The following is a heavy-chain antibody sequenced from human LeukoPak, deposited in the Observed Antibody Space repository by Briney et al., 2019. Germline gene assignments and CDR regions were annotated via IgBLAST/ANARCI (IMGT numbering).Heavy chain of an antibody. Sequence: ASVKVSCKVSGYTLTELSMHWVRQAPGKGPEWMGGFDPEDGETIYAQTFQGRVTMTEDTSTDTAYMELSSLRSEDTAVYYCATDPLIAVAGGDYWGQGTLVTVSS. CDR3: ATDPLIAVAGGDY. J-gene: IGHJ4*02. CDR1: GYTLTELS. D-gene: IGHD6-19*01. CDR2: FDPEDGET. V-gene: IGHV1-24*01.